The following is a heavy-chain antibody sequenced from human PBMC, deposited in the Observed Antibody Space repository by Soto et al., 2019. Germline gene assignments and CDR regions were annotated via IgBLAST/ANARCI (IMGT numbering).Heavy chain of an antibody. V-gene: IGHV4-30-4*01. J-gene: IGHJ5*02. Sequence: LSLTCTVSGGSISSGDYYWSWIRQPPGKGLEWIGYIYYSGSTYYNPSLKSRVTISVDTSKNQFSLKLSSVTAADTAVYYCARGSYYGSGSYGPWFDPWGQGTLVTVSS. CDR2: IYYSGST. D-gene: IGHD3-10*01. CDR1: GGSISSGDYY. CDR3: ARGSYYGSGSYGPWFDP.